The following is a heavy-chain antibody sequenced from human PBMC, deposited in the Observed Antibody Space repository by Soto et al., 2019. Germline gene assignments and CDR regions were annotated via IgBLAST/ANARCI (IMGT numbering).Heavy chain of an antibody. D-gene: IGHD2-8*02. CDR2: INPDSGAT. V-gene: IGHV1-2*02. J-gene: IGHJ4*02. CDR3: ARGDYGTGGYPFPYFDY. Sequence: HEHLVQSGAAVKRPGASLQVSCKASGYSFTGYYIHWVRQAPGQGLEWMGWINPDSGATNYAQNFQGRVTLTSDTSISTASMDLTSLTSDDTAVYYCARGDYGTGGYPFPYFDYWGQGTLVIVSS. CDR1: GYSFTGYY.